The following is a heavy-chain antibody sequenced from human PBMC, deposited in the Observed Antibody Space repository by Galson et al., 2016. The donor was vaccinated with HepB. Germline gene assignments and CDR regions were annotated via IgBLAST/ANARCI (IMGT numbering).Heavy chain of an antibody. V-gene: IGHV1-46*03. J-gene: IGHJ6*04. CDR3: AREASMALSASPVGMDV. CDR1: GFRFPSYY. CDR2: INPSGGST. D-gene: IGHD2-15*01. Sequence: SVKVSCKASGFRFPSYYMHWVRQAPGQGLEWMGIINPSGGSTSYAQKFQGRVTMTRDTSTSTVYMELSSLRSKDTAVYYCAREASMALSASPVGMDVWGKGTTVTVSS.